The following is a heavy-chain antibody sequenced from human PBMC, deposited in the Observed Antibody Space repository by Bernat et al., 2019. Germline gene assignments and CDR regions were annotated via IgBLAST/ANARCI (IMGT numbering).Heavy chain of an antibody. CDR3: ARGGGYSSGCDDPWVYYYWMDV. J-gene: IGHJ6*02. CDR1: GFTFSSYG. D-gene: IGHD6-19*01. V-gene: IGHV3-33*01. Sequence: QVQLVESGGGVVQPGRSLRLSCAASGFTFSSYGMHWVRQAPGKGLEWVAVIWYDGSNKYYADSVKGRFTISRDNSKNTLYLQMNSLRAEDTAVYYCARGGGYSSGCDDPWVYYYWMDVWGQGTTVTVSS. CDR2: IWYDGSNK.